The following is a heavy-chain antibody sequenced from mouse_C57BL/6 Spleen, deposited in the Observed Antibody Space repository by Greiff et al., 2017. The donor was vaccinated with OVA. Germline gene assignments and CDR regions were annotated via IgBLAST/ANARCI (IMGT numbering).Heavy chain of an antibody. D-gene: IGHD6-1*01. V-gene: IGHV1-82*01. J-gene: IGHJ4*01. Sequence: QVQLKQSGPELVKPGASVKISCKASGYAFSSSWMNWVKQRPGKGLEWIGRIYPGDGDTNYNGKFKGKATLTADKSSSTAYMQLSSLTSEDSAVYFCARSGPLEAMDYWGQGTSVTVSS. CDR3: ARSGPLEAMDY. CDR1: GYAFSSSW. CDR2: IYPGDGDT.